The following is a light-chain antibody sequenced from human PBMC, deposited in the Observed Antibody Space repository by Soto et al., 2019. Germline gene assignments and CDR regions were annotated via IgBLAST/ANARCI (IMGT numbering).Light chain of an antibody. Sequence: DVVMTQSPLSLPVTPGQPASISCRSSQSVVYSDGNTYLNWFHQRPGQSPRRLIYKVSDRDSGVPDRFSGSGSGTDFTLNISRVEAEDVGVYYCMQGTHWPYTFGQGTKLEIK. J-gene: IGKJ2*01. CDR2: KVS. CDR1: QSVVYSDGNTY. V-gene: IGKV2-30*01. CDR3: MQGTHWPYT.